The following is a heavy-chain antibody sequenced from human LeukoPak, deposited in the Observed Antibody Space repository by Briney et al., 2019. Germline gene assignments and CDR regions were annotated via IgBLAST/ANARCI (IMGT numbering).Heavy chain of an antibody. CDR1: GFTFSSYA. D-gene: IGHD6-6*01. V-gene: IGHV3-23*01. CDR3: ARSDQYYYYYMDV. J-gene: IGHJ6*03. Sequence: GGSLRLSCAASGFTFSSYAMSWVRQAPGKGLEWVSAISGSGGSTYYADSVKGRFTISRDNSKNTLYLQMNSLRAEDTALYYCARSDQYYYYYMDVWGKGTTVTVSS. CDR2: ISGSGGST.